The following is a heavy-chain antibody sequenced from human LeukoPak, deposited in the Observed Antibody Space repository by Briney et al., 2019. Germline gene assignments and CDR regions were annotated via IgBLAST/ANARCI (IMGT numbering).Heavy chain of an antibody. CDR1: GYTFTSYD. D-gene: IGHD6-13*01. CDR3: ARAPAIAADHNDY. J-gene: IGHJ4*02. CDR2: MNPNSGNT. V-gene: IGHV1-8*01. Sequence: GASVKVSCKASGYTFTSYDINWVRQATGQGLEWMGWMNPNSGNTGYAQKFQGRVTMTRNTSISTAYMELSILRSEDTSVYYGARAPAIAADHNDYWGQGTLVTVSS.